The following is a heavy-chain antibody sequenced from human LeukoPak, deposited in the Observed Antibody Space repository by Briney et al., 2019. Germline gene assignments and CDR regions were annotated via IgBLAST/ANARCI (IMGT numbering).Heavy chain of an antibody. V-gene: IGHV3-49*04. J-gene: IGHJ6*03. CDR2: IRSKAYGATT. CDR1: GFTFGDYA. D-gene: IGHD6-6*01. Sequence: GGSLRLSCTASGFTFGDYAMSWVRQAPGKGLEWVGFIRSKAYGATTEYAASVKGRFSISRDDSESIAYLQMNRLKTGDTAVYSCTRARYSTSSGELVYNYYYYMTSGAKGPRSPSP. CDR3: TRARYSTSSGELVYNYYYYMTS.